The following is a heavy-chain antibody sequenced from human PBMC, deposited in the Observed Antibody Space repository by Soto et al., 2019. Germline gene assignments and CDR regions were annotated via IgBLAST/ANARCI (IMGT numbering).Heavy chain of an antibody. Sequence: GSLRLSCAASGFTFSSYAMSWVRQAPGKGLEWVSAISGSGGSTYYADSVKGRFTISRDNSKNTLYPQMNSLRAEDTAVYYCAKEGLHIVVVVAVYLDYWGQGTLVTVSS. CDR3: AKEGLHIVVVVAVYLDY. V-gene: IGHV3-23*01. D-gene: IGHD2-15*01. CDR2: ISGSGGST. CDR1: GFTFSSYA. J-gene: IGHJ4*02.